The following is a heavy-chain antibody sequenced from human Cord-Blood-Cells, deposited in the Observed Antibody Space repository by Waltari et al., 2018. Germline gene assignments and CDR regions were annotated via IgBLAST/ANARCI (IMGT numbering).Heavy chain of an antibody. CDR3: ARGGDSGSYFDY. V-gene: IGHV3-30*04. J-gene: IGHJ4*02. Sequence: QVQLVESGGGVVQPGRSVRSSCAASALTVSSSATHWPRQAPGKGLEWVAVISYDGSNKYYADSVKGRFTISRDNSKNTLYLQMNSLRAEDTAVYYCARGGDSGSYFDYWGQGTLVTVSS. CDR2: ISYDGSNK. D-gene: IGHD1-26*01. CDR1: ALTVSSSA.